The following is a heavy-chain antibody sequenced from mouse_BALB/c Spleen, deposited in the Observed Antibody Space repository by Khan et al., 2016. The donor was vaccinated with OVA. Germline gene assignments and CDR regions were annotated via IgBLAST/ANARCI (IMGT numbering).Heavy chain of an antibody. CDR3: ARGGNGVFAF. V-gene: IGHV1-9*01. CDR2: LFPGSVST. D-gene: IGHD2-1*01. J-gene: IGHJ3*01. CDR1: GYTFSSYW. Sequence: QVQLKESGGDLMKPGASVKISCKATGYTFSSYWIEWVKQRPGHGLEWIGQLFPGSVSTTYNEKFKGKATFTADTSSNTAYMQLSSLTSEDSAVYYCARGGNGVFAFWGQGTLVTVSA.